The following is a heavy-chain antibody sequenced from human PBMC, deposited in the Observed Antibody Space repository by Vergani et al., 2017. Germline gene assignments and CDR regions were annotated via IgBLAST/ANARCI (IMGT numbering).Heavy chain of an antibody. D-gene: IGHD4-17*01. CDR3: AKDMGGDYGWFDP. CDR1: GFTFDDYA. CDR2: ISWNSGSI. J-gene: IGHJ5*02. Sequence: VQLVESGGGVVQPGRSLRLSCAASGFTFDDYAMHWVRQAPGKGLEWVSGISWNSGSIGYADSVKGRFTISRDNAKNSLYLQMNSLRAEDTALYYCAKDMGGDYGWFDPWGQGTLVTVSS. V-gene: IGHV3-9*01.